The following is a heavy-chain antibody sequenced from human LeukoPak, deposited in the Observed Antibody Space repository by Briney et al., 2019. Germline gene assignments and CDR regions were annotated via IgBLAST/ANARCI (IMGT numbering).Heavy chain of an antibody. V-gene: IGHV3-30*18. Sequence: LAGESLRLSCVASGFTFNTYNMNWVRQAPGKGLEWVAVISYDGSNKYYADSVKGRFTISRDNSKNTLYLQMNSLRAEDTAVYYCANLLRWEPYWGQGTLVTVSS. CDR2: ISYDGSNK. CDR1: GFTFNTYN. D-gene: IGHD4-23*01. CDR3: ANLLRWEPY. J-gene: IGHJ4*02.